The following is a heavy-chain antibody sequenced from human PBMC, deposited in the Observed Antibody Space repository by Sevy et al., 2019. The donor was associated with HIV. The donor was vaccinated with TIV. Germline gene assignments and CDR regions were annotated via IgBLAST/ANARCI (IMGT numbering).Heavy chain of an antibody. D-gene: IGHD4-17*01. CDR3: ARPRANYVDHYFFYAMDV. J-gene: IGHJ6*02. Sequence: GALRLSCAASGFALSNYYAMHWVRQAPGKGLEWVALISYDGSDKYYADSVKGRFTISRDNFKNTLYLQMNSLTTEDTAVYYCARPRANYVDHYFFYAMDVWGQGTTVTVSS. V-gene: IGHV3-30-3*01. CDR1: GFALSNYYA. CDR2: ISYDGSDK.